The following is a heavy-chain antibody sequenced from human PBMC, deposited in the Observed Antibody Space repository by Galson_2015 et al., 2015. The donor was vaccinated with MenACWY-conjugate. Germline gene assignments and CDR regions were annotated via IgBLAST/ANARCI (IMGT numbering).Heavy chain of an antibody. D-gene: IGHD6-19*01. J-gene: IGHJ2*01. CDR1: GFTFSSYA. CDR2: ISYDGSNK. Sequence: SLRLSCAASGFTFSSYAMHWVRQAPGKGLEWVAVISYDGSNKYYADSVKGRFTISRDNSKSTLYLQMNSLRAEDTAVYYCARGIAVAGLHWYFDLWGRGTLVTVSS. CDR3: ARGIAVAGLHWYFDL. V-gene: IGHV3-30*04.